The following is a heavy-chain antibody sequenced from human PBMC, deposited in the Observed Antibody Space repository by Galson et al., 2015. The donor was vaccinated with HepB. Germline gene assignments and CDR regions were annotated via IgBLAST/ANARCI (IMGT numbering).Heavy chain of an antibody. D-gene: IGHD3-3*01. CDR2: ISASGSSI. CDR3: ARDRCPKYDFWSAYCGAFDY. Sequence: SLRLSCAASGFSFSHYAMNWVRQAPGKGLEWVAFISASGSSIYYTDSVKGRFTISRDNAKKSLYLQMNSLRDEDAAVYYCARDRCPKYDFWSAYCGAFDYWGQGTLVTVSS. V-gene: IGHV3-21*01. J-gene: IGHJ4*02. CDR1: GFSFSHYA.